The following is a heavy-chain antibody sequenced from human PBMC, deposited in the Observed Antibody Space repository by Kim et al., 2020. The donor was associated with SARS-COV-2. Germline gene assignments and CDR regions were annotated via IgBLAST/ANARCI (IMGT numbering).Heavy chain of an antibody. CDR3: ARSGFLEWLLHFDY. D-gene: IGHD3-3*01. V-gene: IGHV4-39*01. J-gene: IGHJ4*02. Sequence: NASLKSRVTISVDTSKNQFSLKLSSVTAADTAVYYCARSGFLEWLLHFDYWGQGTLVTVSS.